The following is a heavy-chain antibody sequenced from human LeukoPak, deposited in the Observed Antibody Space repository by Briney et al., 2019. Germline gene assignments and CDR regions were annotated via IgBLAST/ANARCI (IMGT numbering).Heavy chain of an antibody. V-gene: IGHV1-2*02. CDR2: INPNSGGT. CDR1: GYTFTGYY. D-gene: IGHD2-21*01. CDR3: ACRKPYCGGGCCYYYMDV. Sequence: GASVKVSCKASGYTFTGYYMHWVRQAPGQGLEWMGWINPNSGGTNYAQKFQGRVTMTRDTSISTAYMELSRLRSDDTAVYYCACRKPYCGGGCCYYYMDVWGKGTTVTVSS. J-gene: IGHJ6*03.